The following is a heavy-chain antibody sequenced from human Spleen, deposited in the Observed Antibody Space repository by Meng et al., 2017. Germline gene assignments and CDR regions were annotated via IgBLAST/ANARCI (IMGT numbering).Heavy chain of an antibody. CDR1: GFTFSSYW. V-gene: IGHV3-7*01. CDR2: IKQDGSEK. Sequence: GESLKISCAASGFTFSSYWMNWVRQAPGKGLEWVANIKQDGSEKYYVDSVKGRFTISRDNAKNSLYLQMNSLRAEDTAVYYCVRPSYGSGSFWGQGTLVTVSS. D-gene: IGHD3-10*01. J-gene: IGHJ4*02. CDR3: VRPSYGSGSF.